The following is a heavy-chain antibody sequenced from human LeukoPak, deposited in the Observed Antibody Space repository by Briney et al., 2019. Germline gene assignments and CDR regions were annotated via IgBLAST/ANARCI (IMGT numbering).Heavy chain of an antibody. D-gene: IGHD5-12*01. Sequence: PGGSLRLSCAASGFTFSSYGMHWVRQAPGKGLEWVAFIRYDGSNKYYADSVKGRFTISRDNSKNTLYLQMNSLRAEDTAVYYCAKVGRRGYSGSGSSFDYWGQGTLVTVSS. CDR3: AKVGRRGYSGSGSSFDY. CDR1: GFTFSSYG. J-gene: IGHJ4*02. V-gene: IGHV3-30*02. CDR2: IRYDGSNK.